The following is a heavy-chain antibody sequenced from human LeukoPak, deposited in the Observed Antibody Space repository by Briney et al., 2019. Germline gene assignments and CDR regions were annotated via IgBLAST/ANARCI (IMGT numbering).Heavy chain of an antibody. Sequence: ASVKVSCKASGGTFSSYAISWVRQAPGQGLEWMGGIIPIFGTANYAQKFQGRDTITADESTSTAYMELSSLRSEDTAVYYCASLRDRQYQPFDYWGQGTLVTVSS. J-gene: IGHJ4*02. CDR2: IIPIFGTA. CDR1: GGTFSSYA. D-gene: IGHD1-14*01. V-gene: IGHV1-69*13. CDR3: ASLRDRQYQPFDY.